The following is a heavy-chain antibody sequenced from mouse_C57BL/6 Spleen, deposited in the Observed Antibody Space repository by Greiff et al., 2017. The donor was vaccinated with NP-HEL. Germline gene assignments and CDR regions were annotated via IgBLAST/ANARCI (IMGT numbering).Heavy chain of an antibody. Sequence: QVQLKESGPGLVAPSQSLSITCTVSGFSLTSYGVSWVRQPPGKGLEWLGVIWGDGSTNYHSALISRLSISKDNSKSQGSLKLNRLQTDDTATYYCAKESPIYYYGSREGGMDYWGQGTSVTVSS. CDR2: IWGDGST. CDR3: AKESPIYYYGSREGGMDY. J-gene: IGHJ4*01. V-gene: IGHV2-3*01. D-gene: IGHD1-1*01. CDR1: GFSLTSYG.